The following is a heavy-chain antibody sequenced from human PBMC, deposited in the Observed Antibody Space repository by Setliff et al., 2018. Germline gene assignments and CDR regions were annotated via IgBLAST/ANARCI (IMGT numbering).Heavy chain of an antibody. J-gene: IGHJ4*02. D-gene: IGHD3-10*01. V-gene: IGHV1-2*02. CDR1: GHSLTGYY. Sequence: GASVKVSCKASGHSLTGYYMHWVRQAPGQGLEWMGWINPNSGGTKYAQNFQGRVTMTRDTSITTFYMELSRLKSDDSAVYYCATWLVAYYASGTLPFWGQGTRVTVSS. CDR3: ATWLVAYYASGTLPF. CDR2: INPNSGGT.